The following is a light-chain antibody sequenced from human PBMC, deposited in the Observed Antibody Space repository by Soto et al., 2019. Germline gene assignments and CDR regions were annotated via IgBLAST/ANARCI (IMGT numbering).Light chain of an antibody. CDR3: NSYTTSTTLV. J-gene: IGLJ3*02. Sequence: QSALTQPASVSGSPGQSITISCTGTSSDVGGYNYVSWYQHHPGKAPKLMIYEVTNRPSGVSNRFSGSKSGNTASLTISGLQAEDKADYYCNSYTTSTTLVFGGGTKLTVL. CDR1: SSDVGGYNY. CDR2: EVT. V-gene: IGLV2-14*01.